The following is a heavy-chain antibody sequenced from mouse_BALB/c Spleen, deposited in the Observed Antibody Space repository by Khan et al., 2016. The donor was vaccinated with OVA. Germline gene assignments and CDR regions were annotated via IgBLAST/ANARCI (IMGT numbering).Heavy chain of an antibody. J-gene: IGHJ2*01. CDR2: INPHIGET. CDR3: ARKNGSDFDY. Sequence: VQLQQSGPELVKPGASVKISCKASGYSFTGYFMNWVMQSHGKSLEWIGRINPHIGETFYNQKFKDKATLTVDESSTTAHMELRSQSSEDSAVYYCARKNGSDFDYWGQGTTLTGSS. V-gene: IGHV1-20*02. CDR1: GYSFTGYF. D-gene: IGHD1-1*01.